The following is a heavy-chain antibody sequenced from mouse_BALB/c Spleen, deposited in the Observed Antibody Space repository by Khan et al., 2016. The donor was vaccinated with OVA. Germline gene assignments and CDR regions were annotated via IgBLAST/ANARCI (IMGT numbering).Heavy chain of an antibody. CDR1: GYTFTSYW. CDR3: ARGRIDY. J-gene: IGHJ2*01. D-gene: IGHD1-1*01. Sequence: QIQLVQSGAELAKPGASVKMSCTASGYTFTSYWMLWIKQRPGQGLEWIGYINPTSGYTDYNQKFKDKATLTADKSSSTAYMQLSSLTSDDSAVNCCARGRIDYWGQGTALTVSS. CDR2: INPTSGYT. V-gene: IGHV1-7*01.